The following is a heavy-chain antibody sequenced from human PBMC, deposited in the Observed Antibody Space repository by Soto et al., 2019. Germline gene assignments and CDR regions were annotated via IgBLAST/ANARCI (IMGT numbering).Heavy chain of an antibody. V-gene: IGHV3-48*02. CDR1: GFIFRTYN. CDR3: ARDRHPDSNGWYYFDY. D-gene: IGHD6-19*01. J-gene: IGHJ4*02. Sequence: PGGSLRLSCAASGFIFRTYNMNWVRQAPGKGLEWVSYISGSSSTIYHADSVKGRFTISRDNAKNSLYLQMNSLRDEDTAVYYCARDRHPDSNGWYYFDYWGQGT. CDR2: ISGSSSTI.